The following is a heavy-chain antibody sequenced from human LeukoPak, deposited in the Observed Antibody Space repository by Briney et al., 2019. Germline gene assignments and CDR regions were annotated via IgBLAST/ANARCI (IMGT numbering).Heavy chain of an antibody. J-gene: IGHJ6*03. CDR3: ARDHPFRDYYYMDV. CDR2: IKQDRSEK. V-gene: IGHV3-7*01. CDR1: GFTFSSYW. D-gene: IGHD3-16*01. Sequence: PGGSLRLSCAASGFTFSSYWMSWVRQAPGKGLEWVANIKQDRSEKYYVDSVKGRFTISRDNAKNSLYLQMNSLRAEDTAVYYCARDHPFRDYYYMDVWGKGTTVTVSS.